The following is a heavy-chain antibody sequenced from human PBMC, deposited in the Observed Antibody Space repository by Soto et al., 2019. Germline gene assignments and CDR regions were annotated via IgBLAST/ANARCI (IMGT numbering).Heavy chain of an antibody. J-gene: IGHJ5*02. V-gene: IGHV3-30-3*01. CDR3: PRASGPPARTGLWFGEPPGGNWFDP. CDR1: GFTFSSYA. Sequence: GGSLRLSCAASGFTFSSYAMHWVRQAPGKGLEWVAVISYDGSNKYYADSVKGRFTISRDNSKNTLYLQMNSLRAEDTAVYYCPRASGPPARTGLWFGEPPGGNWFDPWGQGTLVTVSS. D-gene: IGHD3-10*01. CDR2: ISYDGSNK.